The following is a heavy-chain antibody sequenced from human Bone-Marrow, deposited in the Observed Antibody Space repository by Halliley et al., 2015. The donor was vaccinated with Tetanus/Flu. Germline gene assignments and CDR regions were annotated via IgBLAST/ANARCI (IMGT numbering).Heavy chain of an antibody. D-gene: IGHD6-19*01. J-gene: IGHJ4*02. CDR2: IDSGRP. V-gene: IGHV4-59*01. CDR3: VTGKGWLPDY. Sequence: PGKGLEWMGLIDSGRPTYTPPLKSRVAISTDTSKNQFSLNLSPVTAADTAVYYCVTGKGWLPDYWGQGTLVTVSS.